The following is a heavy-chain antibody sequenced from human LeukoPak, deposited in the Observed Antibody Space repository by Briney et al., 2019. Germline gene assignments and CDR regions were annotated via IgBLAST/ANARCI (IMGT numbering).Heavy chain of an antibody. Sequence: PSETLSLTCIVSGGSMSNYYWSWIRQPAGEGLEWIGRIYSSGSTNYNHSLKSRVTLSVDTSKNQFSLQLSSVTAADTAVYYCARVGSQTGYSSARYDSWGQGTLVTVSS. CDR1: GGSMSNYY. CDR3: ARVGSQTGYSSARYDS. J-gene: IGHJ5*01. V-gene: IGHV4-4*07. CDR2: IYSSGST. D-gene: IGHD6-19*01.